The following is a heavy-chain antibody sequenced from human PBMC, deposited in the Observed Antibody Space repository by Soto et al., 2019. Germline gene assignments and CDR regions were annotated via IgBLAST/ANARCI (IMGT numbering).Heavy chain of an antibody. V-gene: IGHV1-18*01. CDR2: ISAYNGNT. Sequence: QVPLVQSGAEVKKPGASVKVSCKASGYTFTSYGISWVRQAPGQGLEWMGWISAYNGNTNYAQKLQGRVTMTTDTSTSTAYMELRRQRSDNTNAYYCARGGYSYGREDVWGQGTTVTVCS. D-gene: IGHD5-18*01. J-gene: IGHJ6*02. CDR3: ARGGYSYGREDV. CDR1: GYTFTSYG.